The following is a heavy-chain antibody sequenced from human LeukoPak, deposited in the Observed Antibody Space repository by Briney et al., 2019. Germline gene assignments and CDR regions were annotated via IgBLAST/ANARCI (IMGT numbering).Heavy chain of an antibody. D-gene: IGHD3-10*01. Sequence: GGSLRLSCAASGFTFSSYAMSWVRQAPGKGLEWVSAICGSGGSTYYADSVKGRFTISRDNAKNSLYLQMISLRAEDTAVYYCARGINYYGSGSHLSDWFDPWGQGTLVTVSS. CDR2: ICGSGGST. V-gene: IGHV3-23*01. CDR1: GFTFSSYA. CDR3: ARGINYYGSGSHLSDWFDP. J-gene: IGHJ5*02.